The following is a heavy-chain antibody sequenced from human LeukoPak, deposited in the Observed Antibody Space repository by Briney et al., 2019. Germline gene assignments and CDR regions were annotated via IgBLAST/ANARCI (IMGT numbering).Heavy chain of an antibody. CDR1: GGTFSSYT. CDR3: ASSYGLGPIDY. V-gene: IGHV1-69*02. J-gene: IGHJ4*02. Sequence: VASVKVSCKASGGTFSSYTISWVRQAPGQGLEWMGRIIPILGIANYAQKFQGRVTITADKSTSTAYMELSSLRSEDTAVYYCASSYGLGPIDYWGQGTLVTVSS. CDR2: IIPILGIA. D-gene: IGHD3-16*01.